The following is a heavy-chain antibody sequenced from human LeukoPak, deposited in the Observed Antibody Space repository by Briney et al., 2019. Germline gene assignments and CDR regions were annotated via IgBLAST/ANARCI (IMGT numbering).Heavy chain of an antibody. CDR1: GFTVSSNY. V-gene: IGHV3-66*01. CDR2: IYSGGST. CDR3: ARDTYDSSGYSR. J-gene: IGHJ4*02. Sequence: GGSLRLSCAASGFTVSSNYMSWVRQAPGKGLEWVSVIYSGGSTYYADSVKGRFTISRDNSKNTLYLQMNSLRAEDTAVYYCARDTYDSSGYSRWGQGTLVTVSS. D-gene: IGHD3-22*01.